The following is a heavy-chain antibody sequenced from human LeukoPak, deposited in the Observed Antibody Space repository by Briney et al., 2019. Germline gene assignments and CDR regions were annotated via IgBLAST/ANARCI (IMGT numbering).Heavy chain of an antibody. D-gene: IGHD3/OR15-3a*01. J-gene: IGHJ4*02. CDR2: ITSNSNYI. Sequence: GGSLRLSCAASGFTFSTYNMNWVRQAPGKGLEWVSSITSNSNYIYFTDSVKGRFTISRDNAKNSLYLQMDSLRAEDTAVSYYARDMISRWDFDYWGQGTLVTVSS. CDR1: GFTFSTYN. CDR3: ARDMISRWDFDY. V-gene: IGHV3-21*01.